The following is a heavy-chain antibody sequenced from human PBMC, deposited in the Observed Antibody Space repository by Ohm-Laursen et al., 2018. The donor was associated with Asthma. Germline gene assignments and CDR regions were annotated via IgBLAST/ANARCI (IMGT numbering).Heavy chain of an antibody. CDR3: ARDPSVPLAIGHLWNWFDP. CDR2: GGSYYDGGLK. V-gene: IGHV3-30-3*01. J-gene: IGHJ5*02. CDR1: GFTFRSYA. D-gene: IGHD2-2*01. Sequence: SLRLSCAATGFTFRSYAMHWVRQAPGKGLEWVAVGGSYYDGGLKYYANSVKGRFTISRDNSKNTIYLEMNSLSAEDAAVYFCARDPSVPLAIGHLWNWFDPWGQGTLVTVSS.